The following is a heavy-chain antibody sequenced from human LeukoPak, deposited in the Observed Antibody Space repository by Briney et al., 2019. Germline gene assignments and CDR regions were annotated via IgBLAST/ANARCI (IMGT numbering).Heavy chain of an antibody. D-gene: IGHD2-15*01. V-gene: IGHV3-7*01. CDR1: GFTFSNYW. J-gene: IGHJ4*02. Sequence: PGGSLRLSCAASGFTFSNYWMNWVRQAPGQGLEWVAKIKYDGRQIFYLDSVRARFTISRDNADNSLYLEMNNLRAGDTAVYFCARGFCTGGSCTKFDHWGRGTLVTVSS. CDR2: IKYDGRQI. CDR3: ARGFCTGGSCTKFDH.